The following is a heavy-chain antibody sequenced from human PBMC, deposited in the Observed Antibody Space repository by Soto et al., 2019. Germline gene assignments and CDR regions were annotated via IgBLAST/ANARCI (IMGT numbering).Heavy chain of an antibody. J-gene: IGHJ4*02. CDR1: GFNFDSYG. CDR2: ISYDGSHK. Sequence: PGGSLRLSCAVSGFNFDSYGMHWVRQAPGKGLEWVAVISYDGSHKASADSVKGRFAISRDNSKNILFLQMNSLRVEDTAVYYCAKDLVQTNSWPPDWGQATLVTV. D-gene: IGHD2-8*01. V-gene: IGHV3-30*18. CDR3: AKDLVQTNSWPPD.